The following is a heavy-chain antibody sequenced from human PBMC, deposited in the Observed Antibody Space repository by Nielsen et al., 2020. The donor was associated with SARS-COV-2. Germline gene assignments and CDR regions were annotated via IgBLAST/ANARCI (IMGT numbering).Heavy chain of an antibody. D-gene: IGHD7-27*01. CDR2: INTNTGNP. J-gene: IGHJ6*02. V-gene: IGHV7-4-1*02. CDR1: GYTFTSCA. CDR3: ARAHPPWGDYYYYYGMDV. Sequence: ASVKVSCKASGYTFTSCAMNWVRQAPGQGLEWMGWINTNTGNPTYAQGFTGRFVFSLDTSVSTAYLQISSLKAEDTAVYYCARAHPPWGDYYYYYGMDVWGQGTTVTVSS.